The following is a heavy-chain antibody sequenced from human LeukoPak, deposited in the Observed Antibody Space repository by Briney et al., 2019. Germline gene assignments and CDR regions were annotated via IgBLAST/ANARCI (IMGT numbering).Heavy chain of an antibody. J-gene: IGHJ4*02. Sequence: SETLSLTCAVYGGSFSGYYWSWIRQPPGKGLEWIGEINHSGSTNYNPSLKSRVTMSVDTSKNQFSLKLSSVTAADTAVYYCARDPPSTYYYDSSGYFDYWGQGTLVTVSS. CDR2: INHSGST. V-gene: IGHV4-34*01. D-gene: IGHD3-22*01. CDR1: GGSFSGYY. CDR3: ARDPPSTYYYDSSGYFDY.